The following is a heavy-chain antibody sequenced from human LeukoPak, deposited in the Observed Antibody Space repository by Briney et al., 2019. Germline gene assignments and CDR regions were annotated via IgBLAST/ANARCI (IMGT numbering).Heavy chain of an antibody. CDR1: GFTFSSYW. V-gene: IGHV3-7*01. CDR2: IKQDGSEK. J-gene: IGHJ3*02. D-gene: IGHD5-24*01. Sequence: GGSLRLSCAASGFTFSSYWMSWVRQAPGKWLEWVANIKQDGSEKYFVDSVKGRFTISRDNAKNSLYLQMNSLRAEDTAVYYCARDLGRWLQSYDAFDIWGQGTMVTVSS. CDR3: ARDLGRWLQSYDAFDI.